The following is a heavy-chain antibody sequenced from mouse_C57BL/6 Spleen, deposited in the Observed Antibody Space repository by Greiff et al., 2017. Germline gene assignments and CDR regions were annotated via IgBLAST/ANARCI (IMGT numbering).Heavy chain of an antibody. CDR1: GFTFGDYY. D-gene: IGHD2-3*01. V-gene: IGHV5-16*01. Sequence: EVKLMESEGGLVQPGSSMKLSCTASGFTFGDYYMAWVRQVPEKGLEWVANINYDGSSTYYLDSLKSRFIISRDNAKNILYLQMSSLKSEDTATYYCARVNDGFFAWFAYWGQGTLVTVSA. J-gene: IGHJ3*01. CDR2: INYDGSST. CDR3: ARVNDGFFAWFAY.